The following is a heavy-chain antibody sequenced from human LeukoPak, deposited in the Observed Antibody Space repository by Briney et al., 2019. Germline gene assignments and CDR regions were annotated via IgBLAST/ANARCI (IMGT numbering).Heavy chain of an antibody. V-gene: IGHV4-38-2*02. Sequence: KPSETLFLTCTVSGYSINSGYYWGWIRQPPGKGLEWIGSIYHTGSTYYNPSLKRPVTMSVDTSKNQFSLKLSSVTAADTAVYYCARALKLWFGELSDWGQGTLVTVSS. CDR2: IYHTGST. D-gene: IGHD3-10*01. J-gene: IGHJ4*02. CDR1: GYSINSGYY. CDR3: ARALKLWFGELSD.